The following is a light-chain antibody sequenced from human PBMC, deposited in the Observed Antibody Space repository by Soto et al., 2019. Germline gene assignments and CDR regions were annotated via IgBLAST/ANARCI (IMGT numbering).Light chain of an antibody. Sequence: EIVMTQSPGTLSVSPGERATLSYRPSQSVRSKLAWYQQKPGQAPRLLIYDASTRATGIPARFSGSGSGTEFTLTISSVQSEDFAVYYCQQYNNWPPISFGQGTRLEIK. J-gene: IGKJ5*01. CDR3: QQYNNWPPIS. CDR1: QSVRSK. CDR2: DAS. V-gene: IGKV3-15*01.